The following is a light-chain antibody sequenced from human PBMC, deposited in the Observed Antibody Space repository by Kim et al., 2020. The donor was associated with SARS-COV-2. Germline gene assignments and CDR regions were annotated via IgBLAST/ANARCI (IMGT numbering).Light chain of an antibody. CDR3: AAWDDSLSGYV. V-gene: IGLV1-47*01. CDR1: SSKIGSNY. CDR2: RND. J-gene: IGLJ1*01. Sequence: GQRDTIACSGGSSKIGSNYVYWYQQLPGMAPKLFIYRNDQRPSGVPDRISGSKSDTSASLAISGLRSEDEAEYYCAAWDDSLSGYVFGTGTKVTVL.